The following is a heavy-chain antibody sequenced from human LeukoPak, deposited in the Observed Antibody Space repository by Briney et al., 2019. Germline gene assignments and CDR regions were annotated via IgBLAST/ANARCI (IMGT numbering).Heavy chain of an antibody. Sequence: GGTLRLSCAASGFTFSSYGMSWVRQAPGKGLEWVSAISGSGGSTYYADSVKGRFTISRDNSKNTVYLQMNSLRAGDTALYFCARDLSSLGLDDWGQGTLVTVSS. J-gene: IGHJ4*02. CDR2: ISGSGGST. V-gene: IGHV3-23*01. CDR1: GFTFSSYG. CDR3: ARDLSSLGLDD. D-gene: IGHD7-27*01.